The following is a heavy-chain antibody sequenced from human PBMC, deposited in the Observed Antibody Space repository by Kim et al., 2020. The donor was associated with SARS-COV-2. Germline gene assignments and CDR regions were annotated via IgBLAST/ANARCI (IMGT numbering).Heavy chain of an antibody. V-gene: IGHV4-39*01. CDR2: IYYSGST. CDR3: ARPYGSGSIDGMDV. CDR1: GGSISSSSYY. D-gene: IGHD3-10*01. Sequence: SETLSLTCTVSGGSISSSSYYWGWIRQPPGKGLEWIGSIYYSGSTYYNPSLKSRVTISVDTSKNQFSLKLSSVTAADTAVYYCARPYGSGSIDGMDVWGQGTTVTVSS. J-gene: IGHJ6*02.